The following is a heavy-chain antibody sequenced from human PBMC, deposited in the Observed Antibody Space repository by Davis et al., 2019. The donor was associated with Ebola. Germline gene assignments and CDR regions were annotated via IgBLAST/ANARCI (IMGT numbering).Heavy chain of an antibody. J-gene: IGHJ4*02. D-gene: IGHD6-6*01. Sequence: AASVQVSCKASVYTFTRYYINWVRQATGQGLEWMGWMNPNSGNTGYAQKFQGRVTMTRNTSISTAYMELSSLRSEDTAVYYCARIPSTSSLLDYWGRGTLVTVSS. CDR1: VYTFTRYY. CDR2: MNPNSGNT. CDR3: ARIPSTSSLLDY. V-gene: IGHV1-8*01.